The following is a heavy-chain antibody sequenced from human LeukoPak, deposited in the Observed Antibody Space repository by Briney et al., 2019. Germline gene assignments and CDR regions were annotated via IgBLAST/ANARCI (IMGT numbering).Heavy chain of an antibody. J-gene: IGHJ4*02. CDR2: ISGSGGST. D-gene: IGHD3-10*01. Sequence: GGSLRLSCAASGFTFSSYAMSWVRQAPGKGLEWVSAISGSGGSTYYADSVKGRFTISRDNSKNTLYVQMISLRAEDTAVYYCASAVVRAREIHWGQGTLVTVSS. V-gene: IGHV3-23*01. CDR3: ASAVVRAREIH. CDR1: GFTFSSYA.